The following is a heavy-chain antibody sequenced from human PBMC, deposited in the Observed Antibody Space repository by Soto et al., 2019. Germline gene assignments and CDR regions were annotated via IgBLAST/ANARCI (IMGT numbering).Heavy chain of an antibody. D-gene: IGHD3-10*01. CDR3: TTGYYLEGYAFDI. V-gene: IGHV3-15*01. Sequence: GGSLRLSCAASGFTFSNAWMSWVRQAPRKGLEWVGRIKSKTDGGTTDYAAPVKGRFTISRDDSKNTLYLQMNSLKTEDTAVYYCTTGYYLEGYAFDIWGQGTMVTVSS. CDR1: GFTFSNAW. J-gene: IGHJ3*02. CDR2: IKSKTDGGTT.